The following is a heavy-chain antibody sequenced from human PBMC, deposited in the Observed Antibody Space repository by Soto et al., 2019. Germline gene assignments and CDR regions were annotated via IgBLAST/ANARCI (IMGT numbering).Heavy chain of an antibody. CDR1: GLIVSDYY. CDR3: ATAPGTFSLEFFQA. Sequence: GGSLRLYCAASGLIVSDYYMSWIRQAPGKGLEWIAYISSSGTYINYADSVKGRFTISRDNAENTVYLQMNGLRIDDTAVYFCATAPGTFSLEFFQAWGQGTLVTDS. D-gene: IGHD1-26*01. V-gene: IGHV3-11*06. J-gene: IGHJ1*01. CDR2: ISSSGTYI.